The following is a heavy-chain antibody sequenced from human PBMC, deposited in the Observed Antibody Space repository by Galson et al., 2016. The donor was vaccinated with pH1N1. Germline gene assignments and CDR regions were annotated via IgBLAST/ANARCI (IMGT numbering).Heavy chain of an antibody. CDR2: IYPGDSDT. D-gene: IGHD3-9*01. CDR3: ARHSPSGRDYDILTGYWHFGL. V-gene: IGHV5-51*01. J-gene: IGHJ2*01. CDR1: GYSFTSYW. Sequence: QSGAEVKKPGESLKISCKGSGYSFTSYWIGWVRQMPGKGLEWMGIIYPGDSDTRYSPSFQGQVTISADKSISTAYLQWSSLKASDTAMYYCARHSPSGRDYDILTGYWHFGLWGRGTLVTVSS.